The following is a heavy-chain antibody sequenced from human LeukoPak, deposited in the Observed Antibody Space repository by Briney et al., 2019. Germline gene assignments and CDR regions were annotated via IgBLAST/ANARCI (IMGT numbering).Heavy chain of an antibody. CDR1: GGSISSSNW. V-gene: IGHV4-4*02. CDR3: ARRDYYDSSGYWLSDY. Sequence: SETLSLTCAVSGGSISSSNWWSWVRQPPGKGLEWIGEIYHSGSTNYNPSLKSRVTISVGKSKNQFSLKLSSVTAADTAVYYCARRDYYDSSGYWLSDYWGQGTLVTVSS. J-gene: IGHJ4*02. D-gene: IGHD3-22*01. CDR2: IYHSGST.